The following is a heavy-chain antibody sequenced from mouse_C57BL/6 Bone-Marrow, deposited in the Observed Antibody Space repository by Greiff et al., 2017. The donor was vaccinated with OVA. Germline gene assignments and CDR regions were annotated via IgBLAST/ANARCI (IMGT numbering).Heavy chain of an antibody. V-gene: IGHV1-69*01. D-gene: IGHD1-1*01. J-gene: IGHJ2*01. CDR3: ARWTITTVVAKGFDY. CDR1: GYTFTSYW. Sequence: QVQLQQPGAELVMPGASVKLSCKASGYTFTSYWMHWVKQRPGQGLEWIGEIDPSDSYTNYNQKFKGKSTLTVDKSSSTAYMQLSSLTSEDSAVYYCARWTITTVVAKGFDYWGQGTTLTVSS. CDR2: IDPSDSYT.